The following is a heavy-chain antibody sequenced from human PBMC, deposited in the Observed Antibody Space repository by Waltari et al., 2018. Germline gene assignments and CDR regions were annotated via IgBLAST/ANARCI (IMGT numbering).Heavy chain of an antibody. J-gene: IGHJ6*03. CDR1: GGSFSGYY. Sequence: QVQLQQWGAGLLKPSETLSLTCAVYGGSFSGYYWSWIRQPPGTGLEWIGEINHSGSTNYNPSLKSRVTISVDTSKNQFSLKLNSVTAADTAVYYCARGSRRYYYMDVWGKGTTVTVSS. CDR3: ARGSRRYYYMDV. CDR2: INHSGST. V-gene: IGHV4-34*01.